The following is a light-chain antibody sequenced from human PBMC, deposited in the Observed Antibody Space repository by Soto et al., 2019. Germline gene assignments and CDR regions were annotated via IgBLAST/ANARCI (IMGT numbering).Light chain of an antibody. CDR2: DAS. CDR3: QQRSNWPT. J-gene: IGKJ4*01. V-gene: IGKV3-11*01. Sequence: EIVLTQSPATLSLSPGERDTLSCRASQSVSSYLAWYQQKPGQAPRLLIYDASNRATGIPARFSGSGSGKDFTLTISSLEPEDFAVYYCQQRSNWPTFGGGTKVEIK. CDR1: QSVSSY.